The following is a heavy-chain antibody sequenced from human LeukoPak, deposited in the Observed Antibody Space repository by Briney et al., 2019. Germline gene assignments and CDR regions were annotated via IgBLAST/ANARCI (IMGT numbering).Heavy chain of an antibody. CDR1: GFTFSSYA. CDR3: ANEKDYDILTEDAFDI. CDR2: ISGSGGST. Sequence: GGSLRLSCAASGFTFSSYAMSWVRQAPGKGLEWVSAISGSGGSTYYADSVKGRFTISRDNSKNTLYLQMNSLRAEDTAVYYCANEKDYDILTEDAFDIWGQGTMVTVSS. D-gene: IGHD3-9*01. V-gene: IGHV3-23*01. J-gene: IGHJ3*02.